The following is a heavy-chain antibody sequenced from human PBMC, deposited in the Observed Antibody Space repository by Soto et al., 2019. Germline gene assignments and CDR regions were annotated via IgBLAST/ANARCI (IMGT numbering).Heavy chain of an antibody. J-gene: IGHJ6*03. Sequence: ASVKVSCKASGYTFTSYDINWGRQATGQGLEWMGWMNPNSGNTGYAQKFQGRVTMTRNTSISTAYMELSSLRSGDTAVYYCASGDTVSTRLKYYYMDVWGKGTTVTVSS. CDR3: ASGDTVSTRLKYYYMDV. CDR1: GYTFTSYD. V-gene: IGHV1-8*01. CDR2: MNPNSGNT. D-gene: IGHD4-17*01.